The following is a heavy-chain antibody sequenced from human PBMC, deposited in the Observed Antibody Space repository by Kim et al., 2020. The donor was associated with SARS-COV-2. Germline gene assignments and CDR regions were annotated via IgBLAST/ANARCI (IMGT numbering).Heavy chain of an antibody. J-gene: IGHJ4*02. CDR3: ARDIYDILTGYWGY. D-gene: IGHD3-9*01. Sequence: SQKFQGRVTITRDTSASTAYMELSSLRSEDTAVYYCARDIYDILTGYWGYWGQGTLVTVSS. V-gene: IGHV1-3*01.